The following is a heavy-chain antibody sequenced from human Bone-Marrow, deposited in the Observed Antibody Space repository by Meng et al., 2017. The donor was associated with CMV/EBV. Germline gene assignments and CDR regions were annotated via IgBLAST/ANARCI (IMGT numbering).Heavy chain of an antibody. CDR3: ARSCSGGSCYRY. Sequence: GGSLRLSCAVSGVTFRKTGMSWLRQVPGKGPEWVADMSGNGREIYYVDSVKGRFTVSRDNAKNLLFLQMNSLRVEDTAVYYCARSCSGGSCYRYWGQGTLVTVSS. V-gene: IGHV3-7*01. J-gene: IGHJ4*02. CDR1: GVTFRKTG. D-gene: IGHD2-15*01. CDR2: MSGNGREI.